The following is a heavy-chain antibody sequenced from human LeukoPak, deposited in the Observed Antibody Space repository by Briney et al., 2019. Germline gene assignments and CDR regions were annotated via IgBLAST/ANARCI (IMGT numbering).Heavy chain of an antibody. D-gene: IGHD2-15*01. Sequence: GGSLRLSCAVSGFTFSSYGMHWVRQAPGKGLEWVSSISSSSSYIYYADSVKGRFTISRDNAKNSLYLQMNSPRAEDTAVYYCARDCSGGSCYEFDPWGQGTLVTVSS. CDR3: ARDCSGGSCYEFDP. J-gene: IGHJ5*02. CDR1: GFTFSSYG. CDR2: ISSSSSYI. V-gene: IGHV3-21*01.